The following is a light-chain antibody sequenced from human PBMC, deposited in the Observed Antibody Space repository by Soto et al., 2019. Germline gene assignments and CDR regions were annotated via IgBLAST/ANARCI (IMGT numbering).Light chain of an antibody. Sequence: QSALTQPASVSGSPGQSITISCTGTSSDVGGYDYVSWYQQHPGTAPTLIIFEVTNRPSGVSNRFSGSKSGNTASLTISGLQAEDEADYYCTSDTSSSTQVCGTGTKVTVL. CDR3: TSDTSSSTQV. V-gene: IGLV2-14*01. CDR1: SSDVGGYDY. CDR2: EVT. J-gene: IGLJ1*01.